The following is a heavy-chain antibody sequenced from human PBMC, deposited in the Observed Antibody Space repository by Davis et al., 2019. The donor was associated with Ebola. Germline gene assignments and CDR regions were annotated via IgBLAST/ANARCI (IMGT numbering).Heavy chain of an antibody. J-gene: IGHJ4*02. D-gene: IGHD6-19*01. V-gene: IGHV4-59*04. CDR3: ASEISGRGY. CDR2: IHYTGST. CDR1: GGSITGYY. Sequence: MPSETLSLTCTVSGGSITGYYWSWIRQPPGKGLEWIGYIHYTGSTDYNPSLKSRVTISVDTSKNQFSLKLSSVTAADTAVYYCASEISGRGYWGQGTLVTVSS.